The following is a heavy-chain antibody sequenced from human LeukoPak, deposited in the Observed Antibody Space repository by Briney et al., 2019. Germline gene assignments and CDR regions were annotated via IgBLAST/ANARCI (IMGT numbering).Heavy chain of an antibody. J-gene: IGHJ6*02. Sequence: PSETLSLTCTVSGGSITSTTYYWAWIRQPPGKGLEWIGEINHSGSTNYNPSPKSRVTISVDTSKNQFSLKLSSVTAADTAVYYCARAPPLYYYDSSGSGYYGMDVWGQGTTVTVSS. D-gene: IGHD3-22*01. V-gene: IGHV4-39*07. CDR3: ARAPPLYYYDSSGSGYYGMDV. CDR2: INHSGST. CDR1: GGSITSTTYY.